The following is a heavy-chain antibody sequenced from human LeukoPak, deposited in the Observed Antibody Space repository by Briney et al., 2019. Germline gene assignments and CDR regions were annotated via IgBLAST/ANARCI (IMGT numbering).Heavy chain of an antibody. D-gene: IGHD3-16*01. V-gene: IGHV4-4*07. J-gene: IGHJ5*02. Sequence: NPSETLSLTCTVSGDSSNSYFWTWLRQPVGKGLEWIGRVYISGTTNYNPSLKSRATISVDTSKNQFSLNLTSVTAADTAVYYCARGKKIVWKFDPWGQGILVTVSP. CDR2: VYISGTT. CDR3: ARGKKIVWKFDP. CDR1: GDSSNSYF.